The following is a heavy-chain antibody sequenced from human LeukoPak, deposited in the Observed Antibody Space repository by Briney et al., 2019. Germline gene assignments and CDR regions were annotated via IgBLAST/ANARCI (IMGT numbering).Heavy chain of an antibody. CDR3: ARGLLTWVSPFDI. J-gene: IGHJ3*02. D-gene: IGHD3-9*01. CDR2: VYYSGST. Sequence: SETLSLTCTVSGGSITSYYWSWIRQPPGKGLEWIGYVYYSGSTKYNPSLKSRVTISVDTSKNQFSLKLSSVTAADTAVYYCARGLLTWVSPFDIWGHGTMVTVSS. V-gene: IGHV4-59*01. CDR1: GGSITSYY.